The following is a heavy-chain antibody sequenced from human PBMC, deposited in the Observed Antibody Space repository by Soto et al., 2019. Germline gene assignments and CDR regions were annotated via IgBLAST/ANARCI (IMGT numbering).Heavy chain of an antibody. CDR1: GFSVSRNY. J-gene: IGHJ4*02. V-gene: IGHV3-53*01. CDR3: ARDFTY. Sequence: GSLRLSCAASGFSVSRNYMSWVRQAPGKGLEWVSIIHSGGSTYFADSVKGRFTISRDNSKNTLYLQMNSLRAEDTAVYFCARDFTYWGQGTLVTVSS. CDR2: IHSGGST.